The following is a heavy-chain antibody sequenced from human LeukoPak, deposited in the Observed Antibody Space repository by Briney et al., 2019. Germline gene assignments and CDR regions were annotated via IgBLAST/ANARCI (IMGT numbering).Heavy chain of an antibody. J-gene: IGHJ3*02. Sequence: SGTLSLTCAVSGGSISGSNWWSWVRQPPGKGLEWIGKIYHSESPIYNPSLKSRVTISVDKSKNQFSLKLSSVTAADTAVYYCARLWLIGAFDIWGQGTMVTVSS. D-gene: IGHD6-19*01. CDR3: ARLWLIGAFDI. CDR2: IYHSESP. CDR1: GGSISGSNW. V-gene: IGHV4-4*02.